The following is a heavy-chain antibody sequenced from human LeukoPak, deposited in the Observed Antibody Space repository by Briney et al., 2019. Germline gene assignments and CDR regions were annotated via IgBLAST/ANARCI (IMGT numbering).Heavy chain of an antibody. D-gene: IGHD3-10*01. Sequence: PGGSPRLSCAASGFTFANYAMSWVRQAPGKGLKWVSAISDSGGNTYSADSVRGRFTISRDNSRNTLYLQMNTLSPDDTAVYYCAKLYGSGTYNNYFHYWGQGTLVTVSS. CDR1: GFTFANYA. J-gene: IGHJ4*02. CDR2: ISDSGGNT. V-gene: IGHV3-23*01. CDR3: AKLYGSGTYNNYFHY.